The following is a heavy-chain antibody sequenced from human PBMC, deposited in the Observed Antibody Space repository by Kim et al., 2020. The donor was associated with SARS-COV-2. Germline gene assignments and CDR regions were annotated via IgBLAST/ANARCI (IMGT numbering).Heavy chain of an antibody. J-gene: IGHJ1*01. CDR2: VSYDGSNK. CDR1: GFTFSNCG. Sequence: GGSLRLSCAASGFTFSNCGMHWVRQAPGKGLEWVAVVSYDGSNKYYADSVNGRFTISRDNSKNTVYLQMHNMRAGDTAVYYCAKPYRSTWWGDLGYIQNWGQGTLVTVSS. V-gene: IGHV3-33*05. CDR3: AKPYRSTWWGDLGYIQN. D-gene: IGHD6-13*01.